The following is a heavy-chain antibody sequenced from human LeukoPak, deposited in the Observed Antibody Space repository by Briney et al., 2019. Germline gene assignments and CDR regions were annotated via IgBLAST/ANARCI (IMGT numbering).Heavy chain of an antibody. D-gene: IGHD3-22*01. J-gene: IGHJ4*02. CDR3: GKDHDSSGYYYFDY. CDR2: MRYDGSNK. CDR1: GFTFSSYG. V-gene: IGHV3-30*02. Sequence: GGSLRLSCAASGFTFSSYGMHWVRQAPGKGLEWVAFMRYDGSNKYYADSVKGRFTISRDNSKNTLYLQMNSLRAEDTAVYYCGKDHDSSGYYYFDYWGQGTLVTVSS.